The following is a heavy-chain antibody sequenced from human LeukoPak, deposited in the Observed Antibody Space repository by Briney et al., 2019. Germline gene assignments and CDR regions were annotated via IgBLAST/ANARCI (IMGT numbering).Heavy chain of an antibody. J-gene: IGHJ4*02. V-gene: IGHV4-34*01. D-gene: IGHD3-22*01. CDR1: GGSFSGYY. CDR2: INHSGST. Sequence: KSSETLSLTCAVYGGSFSGYYWSWIRQPPGKGLEWIGEINHSGSTNYNPSLKSRVTISVDTSKNQFSLKLSSVTAADTAVYYCARVTSGYFNYWGQGTLVTVSS. CDR3: ARVTSGYFNY.